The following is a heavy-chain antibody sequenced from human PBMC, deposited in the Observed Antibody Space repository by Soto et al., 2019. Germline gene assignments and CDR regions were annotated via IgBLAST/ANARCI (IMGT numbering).Heavy chain of an antibody. D-gene: IGHD1-7*01. CDR1: GGSFTSNNW. CDR2: IYRTGST. Sequence: PSETLSLTCAVSGGSFTSNNWWTWVRQPPGQGLEWIGEIYRTGSTDYNPSLKSRVTISLDKSENQFSLKVTSLTAADTAVYYCASRDPGTSVDYWGQGTLVTVSS. J-gene: IGHJ4*02. CDR3: ASRDPGTSVDY. V-gene: IGHV4-4*02.